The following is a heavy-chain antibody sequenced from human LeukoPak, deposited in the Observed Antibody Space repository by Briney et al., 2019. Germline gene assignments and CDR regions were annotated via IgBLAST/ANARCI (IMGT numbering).Heavy chain of an antibody. CDR1: GFTFTTYW. CDR3: ARAYYDTSGYYYVYFDH. D-gene: IGHD3-22*01. Sequence: GGSLRLSCAASGFTFTTYWVSWVRQAPGKGLQWVANIKHDGSEKYYEDSVKGRFTISRDNAKNLLYLQMNSLRAEDTAVYHCARAYYDTSGYYYVYFDHWGQGTLVTVSS. CDR2: IKHDGSEK. V-gene: IGHV3-7*01. J-gene: IGHJ4*02.